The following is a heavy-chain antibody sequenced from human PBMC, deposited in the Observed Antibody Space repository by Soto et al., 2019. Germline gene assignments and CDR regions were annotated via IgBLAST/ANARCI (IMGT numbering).Heavy chain of an antibody. CDR1: GYTFASYA. J-gene: IGHJ4*02. CDR2: ISAYNGNT. CDR3: ARDPPPPDY. V-gene: IGHV1-18*01. Sequence: QVQLVQSGAEVKKPGASVKVSCKASGYTFASYAISWMRQAPGQGLEWMGWISAYNGNTNYAQKPQSSITXXTDTSTSTAYMELRSLRSDDTAVYYCARDPPPPDYWGQGTLVTVSS.